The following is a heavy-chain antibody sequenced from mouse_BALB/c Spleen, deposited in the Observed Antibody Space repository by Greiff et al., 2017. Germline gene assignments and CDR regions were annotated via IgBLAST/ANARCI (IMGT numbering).Heavy chain of an antibody. CDR3: TRGYRYDEKGFAY. J-gene: IGHJ3*01. CDR2: IYPGSGST. V-gene: IGHV1S22*01. Sequence: KQPGSELVRPGASVKLSCKASGYTFTSYWMHWVKQRHGQGLEWIGNIYPGSGSTNYDEKFKSKGTLTVDTSSSTAYMHLSSLTSEDSAVYYCTRGYRYDEKGFAYWGQGTLVTVSA. CDR1: GYTFTSYW. D-gene: IGHD2-14*01.